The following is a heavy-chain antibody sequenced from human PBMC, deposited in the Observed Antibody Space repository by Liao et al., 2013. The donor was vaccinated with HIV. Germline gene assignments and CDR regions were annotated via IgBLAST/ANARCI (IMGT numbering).Heavy chain of an antibody. CDR1: GDTMSSKYY. CDR3: ASREFWSGLIRDNFDI. D-gene: IGHD3-3*01. Sequence: QVQLQQWGAGLLKPSETLFLTCTVSGDTMSSKYYWAWIRQFPGMGLEWIGSIYYSGSTYYNPSLKSRSTISLDTSKRQISLKVNSVTAADTATYYCASREFWSGLIRDNFDIWGQGSLVTVST. CDR2: IYYSGST. J-gene: IGHJ4*02. V-gene: IGHV4-38-2*02.